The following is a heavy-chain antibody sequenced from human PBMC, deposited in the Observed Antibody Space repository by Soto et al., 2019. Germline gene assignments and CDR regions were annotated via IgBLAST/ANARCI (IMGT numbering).Heavy chain of an antibody. D-gene: IGHD3-9*01. V-gene: IGHV4-61*01. Sequence: QVQLQESGPGLVKPSETLSLTCTVSGASLTIGNHYWSWIRQPPGKGLEWIGYISYNAYSNYNPALKGRVTLSADMSKNQFSLSLSSVTAADTAVYYCARVRYFAPDPWGQGTLVTVSS. CDR3: ARVRYFAPDP. CDR1: GASLTIGNHY. CDR2: ISYNAYS. J-gene: IGHJ5*02.